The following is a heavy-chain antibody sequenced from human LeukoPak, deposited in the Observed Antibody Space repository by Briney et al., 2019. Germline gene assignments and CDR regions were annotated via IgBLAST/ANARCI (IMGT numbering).Heavy chain of an antibody. V-gene: IGHV3-33*06. J-gene: IGHJ4*02. CDR2: IWYDGSNK. D-gene: IGHD3-22*01. CDR1: GFTFSSYG. CDR3: AKDLVDYYDSSGYFDY. Sequence: GGSPRLSCAASGFTFSSYGMHWVRQAPGKGLEWVAVIWYDGSNKYYADSVKGRFTISRDNSKNTLYLQMNSLRAEDTAVYYCAKDLVDYYDSSGYFDYWGQGTLVTVSS.